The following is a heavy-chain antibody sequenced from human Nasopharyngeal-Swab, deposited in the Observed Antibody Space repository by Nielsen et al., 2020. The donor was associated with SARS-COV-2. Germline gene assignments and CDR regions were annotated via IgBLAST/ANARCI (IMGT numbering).Heavy chain of an antibody. D-gene: IGHD2-15*01. Sequence: SGTLSLTCAVYGESFSGYYWRWIRQPPGKGLEWMGEINHSGSTNYNPSPKSRVTISADTSKNKFSLKLSNVIAADAAVYYCARGARRYCSGGRCGVVKNWFDPWGQGTLVTASS. CDR2: INHSGST. CDR1: GESFSGYY. V-gene: IGHV4-34*01. J-gene: IGHJ5*02. CDR3: ARGARRYCSGGRCGVVKNWFDP.